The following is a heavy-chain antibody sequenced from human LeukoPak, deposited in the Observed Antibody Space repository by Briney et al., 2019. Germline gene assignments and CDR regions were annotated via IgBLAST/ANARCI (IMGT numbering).Heavy chain of an antibody. V-gene: IGHV4-31*03. J-gene: IGHJ4*02. CDR2: IYYSGST. CDR3: ARRGVEWFGLIDY. Sequence: PSQTLSLTCTVSSGSINRGGYFWSWIRQHPGKGLEWIGYIYYSGSTYYNPSLKSRVTISVDTSKNQFSLKLSSVTAADTAVYYCARRGVEWFGLIDYWGQGTLVTVSS. D-gene: IGHD3-10*01. CDR1: SGSINRGGYF.